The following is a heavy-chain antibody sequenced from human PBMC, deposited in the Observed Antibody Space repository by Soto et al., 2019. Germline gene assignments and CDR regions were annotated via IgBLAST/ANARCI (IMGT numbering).Heavy chain of an antibody. D-gene: IGHD6-13*01. CDR1: GFTFSSYW. CDR3: ARVSYSSSWYRVEAFDI. J-gene: IGHJ3*02. Sequence: PGGSLRLSCAASGFTFSSYWMSWVRQAPGKGLEWVANIKQDGSEKYYVDSVKGRFTISRDNAKNSLYLQMNSLRAEDTAVYYCARVSYSSSWYRVEAFDIWGQGTMVTVSS. CDR2: IKQDGSEK. V-gene: IGHV3-7*01.